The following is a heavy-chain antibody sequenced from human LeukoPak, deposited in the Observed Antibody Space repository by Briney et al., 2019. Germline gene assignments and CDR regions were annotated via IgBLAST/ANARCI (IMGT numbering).Heavy chain of an antibody. Sequence: GGSLRLSCAASGFTFENYWMTWVRQAPGKGLEWVLAISGSGGSTYYADSVKGRFTISRDNSKNTLYLQMNSLRAEDTAVYYCAKGKWQLVNYYYYMDVWGKGTTVTVSS. CDR1: GFTFENYW. CDR2: ISGSGGST. CDR3: AKGKWQLVNYYYYMDV. J-gene: IGHJ6*03. V-gene: IGHV3-23*01. D-gene: IGHD6-6*01.